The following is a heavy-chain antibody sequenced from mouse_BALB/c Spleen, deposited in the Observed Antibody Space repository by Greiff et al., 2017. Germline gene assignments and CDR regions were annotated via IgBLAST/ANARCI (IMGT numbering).Heavy chain of an antibody. D-gene: IGHD2-2*01. CDR2: ISYSGST. Sequence: EVKLVESGPSLVKPSQTLSLTCSVTGDSITSGYWNWIRKFPGNKLEYMGYISYSGSTYYNPSLKSRISITRDTSKNQYYLQLNSVTTEDTATYYCARWLRRGVPYYFDYWGQGTTLTVSS. J-gene: IGHJ2*01. V-gene: IGHV3-8*02. CDR3: ARWLRRGVPYYFDY. CDR1: GDSITSGY.